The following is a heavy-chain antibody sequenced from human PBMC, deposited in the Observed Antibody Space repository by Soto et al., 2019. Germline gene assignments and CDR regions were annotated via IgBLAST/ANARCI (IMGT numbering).Heavy chain of an antibody. CDR1: GFTIRNYW. D-gene: IGHD6-13*01. J-gene: IGHJ4*02. CDR2: INGDGST. CDR3: ACTFAAAGLYYFDD. V-gene: IGHV3-74*01. Sequence: PGGSLRLSCAASGFTIRNYWMHWVRQVPGKGLVWVSRINGDGSTNYADSVKGRFTISSDNAKNTLYLQMNTLRAEDTAVYYCACTFAAAGLYYFDDWGQGTLVTVSS.